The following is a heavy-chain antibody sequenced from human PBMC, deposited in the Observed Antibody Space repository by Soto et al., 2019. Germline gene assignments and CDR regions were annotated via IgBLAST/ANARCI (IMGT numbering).Heavy chain of an antibody. CDR1: GFTVSSKY. V-gene: IGHV3-53*04. CDR2: IYSGGST. D-gene: IGHD6-6*01. Sequence: GRSLSLSCAASGFTVSSKYMSWVRQAPRKGLEWVSVIYSGGSTYYADSVKGRFTISRHNSKNTLYLQMNSLRAEDTAVYYCARVLYSSSPHYYYYYYMEVWGKGTTVTVSS. J-gene: IGHJ6*03. CDR3: ARVLYSSSPHYYYYYYMEV.